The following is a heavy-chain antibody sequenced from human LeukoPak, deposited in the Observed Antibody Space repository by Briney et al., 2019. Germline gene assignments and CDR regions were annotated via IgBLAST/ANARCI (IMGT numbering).Heavy chain of an antibody. CDR2: INPNSGGT. V-gene: IGHV1-2*02. J-gene: IGHJ4*02. CDR1: GSTFTGYY. D-gene: IGHD2-2*01. Sequence: ASVTVCCKAAGSTFTGYYMHWVRQPPGQGLEWMGWINPNSGGTNYAQKFQGRVSMTRDTSISTAYMELSRLRSDDTAVYYCAREVRCSSTSCHRENDYWGQGNLVTVSS. CDR3: AREVRCSSTSCHRENDY.